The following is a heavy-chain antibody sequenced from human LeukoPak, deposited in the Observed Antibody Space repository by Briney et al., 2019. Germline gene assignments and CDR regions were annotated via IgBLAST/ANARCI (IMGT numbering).Heavy chain of an antibody. D-gene: IGHD5-12*01. Sequence: GGSRRLSRAASVFTFSDYYMSWTRQAPAKGVEWVSYLSSSGSTIYYADSVKGRFTISRDNAKNSLYLQMNSLRAEDTAVYYCAREHSGYDYDYWGQGTLVTVSS. CDR2: LSSSGSTI. V-gene: IGHV3-11*04. CDR3: AREHSGYDYDY. CDR1: VFTFSDYY. J-gene: IGHJ4*02.